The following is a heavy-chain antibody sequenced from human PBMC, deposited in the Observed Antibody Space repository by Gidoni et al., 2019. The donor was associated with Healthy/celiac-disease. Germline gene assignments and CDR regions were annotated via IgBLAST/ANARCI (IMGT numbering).Heavy chain of an antibody. CDR2: ISGSGGST. J-gene: IGHJ6*03. Sequence: EVQLLESGGGLVQPGGSLRLSCAASGFTFSSYAMSWVRQAPGKGLEWVSAISGSGGSTYYADSVKGRFTISRDNSKNTLYLQMNSLRAEDTAVYYCAKDGYYYGSGSYSYYYYYMDVWGKGTTVTVSS. CDR1: GFTFSSYA. CDR3: AKDGYYYGSGSYSYYYYYMDV. V-gene: IGHV3-23*01. D-gene: IGHD3-10*01.